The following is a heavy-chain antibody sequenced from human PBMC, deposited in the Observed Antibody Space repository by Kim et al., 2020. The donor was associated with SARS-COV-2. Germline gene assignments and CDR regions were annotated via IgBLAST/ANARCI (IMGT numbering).Heavy chain of an antibody. V-gene: IGHV3-21*01. CDR3: ATGLPDDY. J-gene: IGHJ4*02. CDR2: SSVYI. D-gene: IGHD4-17*01. Sequence: SSVYIFYADSVKGRFTISRDNTKKSLYLQMNSLRVEDTAVYYCATGLPDDYWGQGTLVTVSS.